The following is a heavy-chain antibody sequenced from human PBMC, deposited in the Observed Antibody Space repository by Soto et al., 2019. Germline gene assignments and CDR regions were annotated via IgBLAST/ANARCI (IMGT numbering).Heavy chain of an antibody. CDR2: ISGSGGST. V-gene: IGHV3-23*01. Sequence: PGGSLRLSCAASGFTFSSYAMSWVRQAPGKGLEWVSAISGSGGSTYYADSVKGRFTISRDNSKNTLYLQMNSLRAEDTAVYYCAKELGYYYDSRGYYPGNWFDPWGQGTLVTV. J-gene: IGHJ5*02. CDR1: GFTFSSYA. D-gene: IGHD3-22*01. CDR3: AKELGYYYDSRGYYPGNWFDP.